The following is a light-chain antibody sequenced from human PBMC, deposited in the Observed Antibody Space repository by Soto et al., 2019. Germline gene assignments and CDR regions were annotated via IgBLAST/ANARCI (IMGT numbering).Light chain of an antibody. CDR2: SDN. Sequence: QSVLTQPPSVSGAPGQRVTISCTGSSSNIGAGYDVHWYQQLPGTAPKLVIHSDNQRPSGVPDRFSGSKSGSSASLAISGLRSEDEADYYCSSWDDSLNSVVFGGGTQLTVL. CDR1: SSNIGAGYD. J-gene: IGLJ3*02. CDR3: SSWDDSLNSVV. V-gene: IGLV1-40*01.